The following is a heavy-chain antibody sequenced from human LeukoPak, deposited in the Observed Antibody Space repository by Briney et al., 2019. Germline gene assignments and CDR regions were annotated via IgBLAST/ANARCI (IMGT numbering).Heavy chain of an antibody. D-gene: IGHD6-13*01. Sequence: GGPLRLSCEVSGFTFSTEAMTWVRQAPGKGLEWVSSISDSSRTTYYANSVQGRFTISRDNSRNTVYLQMNSLRVEDTAFYYCAKKLGFIPQFDYWSQGTLVGVSS. CDR2: ISDSSRTT. V-gene: IGHV3-23*01. CDR1: GFTFSTEA. CDR3: AKKLGFIPQFDY. J-gene: IGHJ4*02.